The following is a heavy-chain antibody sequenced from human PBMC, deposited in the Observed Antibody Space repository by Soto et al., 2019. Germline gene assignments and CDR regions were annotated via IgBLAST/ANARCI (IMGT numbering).Heavy chain of an antibody. J-gene: IGHJ4*01. Sequence: PGGSLRLSCAASGFTFSTYAMTWVRQAPGKGLEWVSTISGSGSSTYYADSVNGRFTISRDNSKSTLFLQMNSLRAEDTAVYYCARDVDPSYWGHGTLVTVSS. CDR1: GFTFSTYA. CDR3: ARDVDPSY. CDR2: ISGSGSST. V-gene: IGHV3-23*01.